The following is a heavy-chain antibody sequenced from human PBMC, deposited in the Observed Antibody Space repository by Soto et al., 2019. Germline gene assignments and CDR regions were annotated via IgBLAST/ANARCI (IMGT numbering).Heavy chain of an antibody. J-gene: IGHJ4*02. Sequence: GGSLRLSCAASGFTFSSYAMSWVRQAPGKGLEWVSAISGSGGSTYYADSVKGRFTISRDNSKNTLYLQMNSLRAEDTAVYYCAKDGFYYDSSGYYPVTFDYWGQGTLVTVSS. D-gene: IGHD3-22*01. V-gene: IGHV3-23*01. CDR1: GFTFSSYA. CDR2: ISGSGGST. CDR3: AKDGFYYDSSGYYPVTFDY.